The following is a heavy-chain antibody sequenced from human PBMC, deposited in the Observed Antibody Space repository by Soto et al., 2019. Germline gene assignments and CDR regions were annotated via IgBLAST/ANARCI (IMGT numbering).Heavy chain of an antibody. D-gene: IGHD4-17*01. V-gene: IGHV4-59*08. J-gene: IGHJ5*02. Sequence: SETLSLTCTVSGGSISSYYWSWIRQPPGKGLEWIGYIYYSGSTNYNPSLKSRVTISVDTSKNQLSLKLSSVTAADTAVYYCARVWTTVTNWFDPWGQGTLVTVSS. CDR3: ARVWTTVTNWFDP. CDR2: IYYSGST. CDR1: GGSISSYY.